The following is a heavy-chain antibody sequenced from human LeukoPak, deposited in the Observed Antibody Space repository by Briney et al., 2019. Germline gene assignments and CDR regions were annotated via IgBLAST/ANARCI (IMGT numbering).Heavy chain of an antibody. V-gene: IGHV4-39*01. J-gene: IGHJ4*01. CDR2: IYYSGST. D-gene: IGHD2-21*01. CDR1: ACSISSNNYY. Sequence: PSETLSLTCTVSACSISSNNYYWGWLRQPPGKGLEWIGSIYYSGSTYYNPSLNSRVTISVNTSKNQFSLKLSSVTAADTAVYYGASFLWVISFDYWGQGTLVTVSS. CDR3: ASFLWVISFDY.